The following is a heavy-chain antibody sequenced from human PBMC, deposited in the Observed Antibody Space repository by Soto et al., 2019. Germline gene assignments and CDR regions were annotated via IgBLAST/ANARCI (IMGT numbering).Heavy chain of an antibody. CDR2: IYWNDDK. J-gene: IGHJ5*02. V-gene: IGHV2-5*01. D-gene: IGHD3-10*01. CDR3: AHRPRPKKLWFSSWFDP. Sequence: GSGPTLVNPTQTLMLTCTFSGFSLSTSGVGVGWIRQPPGKALEWLALIYWNDDKRYSPSLKSRLTITKDTSKNQVVLTMTNMDPVDTATYYCAHRPRPKKLWFSSWFDPWGQGTLVTVSS. CDR1: GFSLSTSGVG.